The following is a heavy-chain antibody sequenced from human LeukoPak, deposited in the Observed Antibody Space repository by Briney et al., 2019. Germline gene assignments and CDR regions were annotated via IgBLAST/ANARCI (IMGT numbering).Heavy chain of an antibody. V-gene: IGHV1-2*02. D-gene: IGHD6-6*01. CDR2: INPNSGGT. J-gene: IGHJ4*02. CDR3: ARDPGIGAQS. Sequence: GASVKVSCKASGYTFTGYYMHWVRQAPGQGLEWVGWINPNSGGTNYAQEFQGRGTMTRDTSISTAYMELHRLRSDDTAGYYCARDPGIGAQSWGEGTLVTVSS. CDR1: GYTFTGYY.